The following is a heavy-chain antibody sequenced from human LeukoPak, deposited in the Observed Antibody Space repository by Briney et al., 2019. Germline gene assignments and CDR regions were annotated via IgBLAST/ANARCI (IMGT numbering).Heavy chain of an antibody. D-gene: IGHD1-26*01. J-gene: IGHJ4*02. CDR1: GFTVSSNY. CDR3: ASSSTRGPGNY. V-gene: IGHV3-66*01. Sequence: PGGSLRLSCAASGFTVSSNYMSWVRQAPGKGLEWVSVIYSGGSTYYADSVKGRFTISRDNSKNTLYLQMNSLRAEGTAVYYCASSSTRGPGNYWGQGTLVTVSS. CDR2: IYSGGST.